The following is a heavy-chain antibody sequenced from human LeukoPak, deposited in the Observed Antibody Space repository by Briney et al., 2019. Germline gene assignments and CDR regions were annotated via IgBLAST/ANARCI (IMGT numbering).Heavy chain of an antibody. CDR2: ISKDGNIK. V-gene: IGHV3-30-3*01. CDR1: GFSFSDYD. J-gene: IGHJ4*02. CDR3: ARDIVAGKPDYFDS. Sequence: PGTSLRLSCAASGFSFSDYDFHWVRQAPGKGLEWVAVISKDGNIKYIADSVKGRFTVSRDNSKDTMYLQANSLRPEDTAVYYCARDIVAGKPDYFDSWGQGTLVTVSS. D-gene: IGHD6-19*01.